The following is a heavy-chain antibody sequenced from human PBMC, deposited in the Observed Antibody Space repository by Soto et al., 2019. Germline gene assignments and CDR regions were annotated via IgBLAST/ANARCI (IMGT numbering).Heavy chain of an antibody. CDR3: ARDAVDS. J-gene: IGHJ4*02. CDR1: GFTVSNNF. V-gene: IGHV3-66*01. Sequence: EVQLVESGGGLVQPGGSLRLSCAASGFTVSNNFMNWVRQAPGKGLEWVSVIYSGGSTYYADSVRGRFPISRDNSKNTVYLQMNSLRVEDTAVYYCARDAVDSWGQGTLVTVSS. CDR2: IYSGGST.